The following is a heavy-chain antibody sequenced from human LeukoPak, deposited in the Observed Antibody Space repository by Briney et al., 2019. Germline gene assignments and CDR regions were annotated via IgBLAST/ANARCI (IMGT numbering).Heavy chain of an antibody. V-gene: IGHV3-49*04. CDR1: GFTFSDYA. CDR3: SRAYSTGWLGINDY. CDR2: IRNKANGGTA. J-gene: IGHJ4*02. D-gene: IGHD6-19*01. Sequence: GGSLRLSCTASGFTFSDYAMTWVRQAPGKGLEWVGFIRNKANGGTADYAASVKGRFTISRDDSKAIAYLQMNSLKTEDTAVYFCSRAYSTGWLGINDYWGQGVLVTVSS.